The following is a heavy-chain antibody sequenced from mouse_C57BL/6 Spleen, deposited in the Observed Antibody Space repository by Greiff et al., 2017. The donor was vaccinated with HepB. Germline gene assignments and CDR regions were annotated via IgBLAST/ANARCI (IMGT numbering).Heavy chain of an antibody. D-gene: IGHD2-4*01. CDR2: ISYDGSN. V-gene: IGHV3-6*01. CDR1: GYSITSGYY. Sequence: DVQLQESGPGLVKPSQSLSLTCSVTGYSITSGYYWNWIRQFPGNKLEWMGYISYDGSNNYNPSLKNRISITRDTSKNQFFLKLNSVTTEDTATYYCARAEDYDEFAYWGQGTLVTVSA. CDR3: ARAEDYDEFAY. J-gene: IGHJ3*01.